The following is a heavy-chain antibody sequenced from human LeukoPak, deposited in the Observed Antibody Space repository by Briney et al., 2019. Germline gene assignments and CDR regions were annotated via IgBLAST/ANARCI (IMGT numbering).Heavy chain of an antibody. D-gene: IGHD3-22*01. Sequence: PGGSLRLSCVAXGXXXXXXXXXXXXXAXGXXXXXVXXXXSXXGXXFXXNSVKGRFTISRDNSKNTLYLQMGSLKAEDMAXYXXAGGSGYYSLDYWGQGTLVSVSS. V-gene: IGHV3-64*01. CDR1: GXXXXXXX. J-gene: IGHJ4*02. CDR3: AGGSGYYSLDY. CDR2: XXSXXGXX.